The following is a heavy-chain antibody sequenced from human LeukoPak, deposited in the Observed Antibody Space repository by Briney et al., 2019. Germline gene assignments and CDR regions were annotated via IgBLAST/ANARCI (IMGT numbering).Heavy chain of an antibody. V-gene: IGHV3-9*01. D-gene: IGHD6-6*01. CDR3: AKDIQGSSSGPVDY. CDR1: GFTFDDYA. CDR2: ISWNSGSI. J-gene: IGHJ4*02. Sequence: GGSLRLPCAASGFTFDDYAMHWVRQAPGKGLEWVSGISWNSGSIGYADSVKGRFTISRDNAKNSLYLQMNSLRAEDTALYYCAKDIQGSSSGPVDYWGQGTLVTVSS.